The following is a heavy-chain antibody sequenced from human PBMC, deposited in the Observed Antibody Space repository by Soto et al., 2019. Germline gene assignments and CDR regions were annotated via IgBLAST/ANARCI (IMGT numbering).Heavy chain of an antibody. CDR2: ILYSGST. D-gene: IGHD1-20*01. Sequence: SETLSLNCTVSGGSIGSGADFCTWIRQPPGKGLQWSGHILYSGSTYYNPSLKSGLTMSVDTSKNQFSLKLSSVTAADTAVYYCARDRAKWKDYYYYGMDVWGQGTTVT. V-gene: IGHV4-30-4*01. J-gene: IGHJ6*02. CDR3: ARDRAKWKDYYYYGMDV. CDR1: GGSIGSGADF.